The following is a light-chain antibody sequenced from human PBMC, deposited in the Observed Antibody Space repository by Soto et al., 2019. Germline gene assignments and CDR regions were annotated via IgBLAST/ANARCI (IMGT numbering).Light chain of an antibody. J-gene: IGLJ2*01. CDR3: SSYTSSSTVV. CDR1: SSDVGGYNY. CDR2: DIS. Sequence: QSALTQPASVSGAPGQWITISCTGTSSDVGGYNYVSWYQQHPGTAPKLMIYDISNRPSGVSQRFSGSKSGNTASLTISGLQDEDEADYYCSSYTSSSTVVFGGGTKLTVL. V-gene: IGLV2-14*03.